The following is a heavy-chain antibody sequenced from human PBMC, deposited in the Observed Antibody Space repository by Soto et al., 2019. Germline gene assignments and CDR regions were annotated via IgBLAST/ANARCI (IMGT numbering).Heavy chain of an antibody. CDR2: IDPSDSYT. CDR1: GYTFTSYW. V-gene: IGHV5-10-1*01. D-gene: IGHD4-4*01. CDR3: TRQYSSTYDY. Sequence: GESLKISCKSSGYTFTSYWISWVRQMPGKGLEWMGRIDPSDSYTNYSPSFQGHVTISADKSISTAFLQWSSLKASDTAMYYCTRQYSSTYDYWGQGTQVTVSS. J-gene: IGHJ4*02.